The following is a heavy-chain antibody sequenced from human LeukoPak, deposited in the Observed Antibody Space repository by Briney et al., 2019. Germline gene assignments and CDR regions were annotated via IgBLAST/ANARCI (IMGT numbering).Heavy chain of an antibody. Sequence: SETLSLTCTVSGGSISSYYWSWIRQPPGKGLEWIGYIYYSGSTNYNPSLKSRVTMSVDTSKNQFSLKLSSVTAADTAVYYCARGLILTGYSSDAFDIWGQGTMVTVSS. CDR3: ARGLILTGYSSDAFDI. CDR1: GGSISSYY. D-gene: IGHD3-9*01. CDR2: IYYSGST. V-gene: IGHV4-59*12. J-gene: IGHJ3*02.